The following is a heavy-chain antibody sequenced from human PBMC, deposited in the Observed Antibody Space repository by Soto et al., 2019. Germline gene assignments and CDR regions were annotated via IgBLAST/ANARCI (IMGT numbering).Heavy chain of an antibody. Sequence: QITLKESGPTLVKPTQTLTLTCTFSGFSLTTSGVGVGWIRQPPGKALEWLALIYWDDNKRYSPSLKNRLTITKDTSKNQVVLTMTNMDPVDTATYYCDVMTTVTEYFQYWGQGTLVTVSS. CDR2: IYWDDNK. CDR1: GFSLTTSGVG. D-gene: IGHD4-17*01. CDR3: DVMTTVTEYFQY. V-gene: IGHV2-5*02. J-gene: IGHJ1*01.